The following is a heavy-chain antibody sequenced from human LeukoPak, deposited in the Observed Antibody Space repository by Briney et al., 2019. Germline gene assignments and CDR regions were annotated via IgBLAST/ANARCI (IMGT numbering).Heavy chain of an antibody. CDR1: GYTFNDQSHD. V-gene: IGHV1-8*01. Sequence: GASVKVSCKASGYTFNDQSHDINWVRQATGQGLEWMGWMNPNSGDTVYAQKFQGRVTMTRNTSISTAYMELRSLTSEDTAVYYCARDGGRCPSCYGGFDPWGQGTVVTVSS. CDR3: ARDGGRCPSCYGGFDP. J-gene: IGHJ5*02. CDR2: MNPNSGDT. D-gene: IGHD5-12*01.